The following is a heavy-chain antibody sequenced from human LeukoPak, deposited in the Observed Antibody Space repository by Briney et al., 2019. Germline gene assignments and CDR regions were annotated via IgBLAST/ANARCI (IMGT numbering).Heavy chain of an antibody. J-gene: IGHJ3*02. V-gene: IGHV3-23*01. D-gene: IGHD2/OR15-2a*01. Sequence: GGSLRLSCAASGFTFRDYAMSWVRQTPGKGLEWVSIIPTSGGPHYADSVRGRFTISRDNSKNTLYLQMNSLRAEDTAVYYCARELAFFYAFDIWGQGTMVTVSS. CDR2: IPTSGGP. CDR1: GFTFRDYA. CDR3: ARELAFFYAFDI.